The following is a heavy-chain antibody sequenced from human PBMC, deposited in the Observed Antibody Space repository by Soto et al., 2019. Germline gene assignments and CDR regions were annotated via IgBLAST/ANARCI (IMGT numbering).Heavy chain of an antibody. D-gene: IGHD2-15*01. CDR3: ARGPTSPDIVVGALDY. CDR2: IIPILGIA. CDR1: GGTFSSYT. V-gene: IGHV1-69*02. Sequence: QVQLVQTGAEVKKPGSSVKVSCKASGGTFSSYTISLVRQAPGQGLEWMGRIIPILGIANYAQKFQGRVTITADKSTSTAYMELSSLRSEDTAVYYCARGPTSPDIVVGALDYWGQGTLVTVSS. J-gene: IGHJ4*02.